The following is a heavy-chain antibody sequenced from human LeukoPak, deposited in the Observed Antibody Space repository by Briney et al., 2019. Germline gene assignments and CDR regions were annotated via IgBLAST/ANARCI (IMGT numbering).Heavy chain of an antibody. CDR3: ARSDPRMATRRAASDY. Sequence: GASVKVSCKASGYTFTSYDINWVRQATGQGLEWMGWMNPNSGNTGYAQKFQGRVTMTRNTSISTAYMKLSSLRSEDTAVYYCARSDPRMATRRAASDYWGQGTLVTVSS. D-gene: IGHD5-24*01. J-gene: IGHJ4*02. CDR1: GYTFTSYD. V-gene: IGHV1-8*01. CDR2: MNPNSGNT.